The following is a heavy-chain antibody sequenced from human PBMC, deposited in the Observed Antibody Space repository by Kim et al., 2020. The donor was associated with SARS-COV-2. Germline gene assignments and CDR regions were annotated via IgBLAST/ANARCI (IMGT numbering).Heavy chain of an antibody. CDR3: ARGKLWFGELFPVDY. D-gene: IGHD3-10*01. V-gene: IGHV3-30*01. Sequence: DSVKDPFTTSRDNSKNPLYLQMNSLRAEDTAVYYCARGKLWFGELFPVDYWGQGTLVTVSS. J-gene: IGHJ4*02.